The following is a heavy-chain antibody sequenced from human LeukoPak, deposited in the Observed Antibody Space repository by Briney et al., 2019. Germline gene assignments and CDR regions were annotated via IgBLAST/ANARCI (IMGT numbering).Heavy chain of an antibody. Sequence: SGTLSLTCAVYGGSFSGYYWSWIRQPPGKGLEWIGEINHSGSTNYNPSLKSRVTISVDTSKNQFSLKLSSVTAADTAVYYCATDLDYYDSSGYYYEENYWGQGTLVTVSS. CDR3: ATDLDYYDSSGYYYEENY. J-gene: IGHJ4*02. V-gene: IGHV4-34*01. CDR1: GGSFSGYY. CDR2: INHSGST. D-gene: IGHD3-22*01.